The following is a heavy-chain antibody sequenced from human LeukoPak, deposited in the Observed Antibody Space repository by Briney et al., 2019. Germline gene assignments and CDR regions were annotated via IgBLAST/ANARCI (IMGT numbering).Heavy chain of an antibody. V-gene: IGHV3-53*01. J-gene: IGHJ4*02. CDR3: ARGGAYSSGWYVDY. CDR1: GFTVSSNY. D-gene: IGHD6-19*01. CDR2: IYSGGST. Sequence: GGSLRLSCAASGFTVSSNYMSWVRQAPGKGLEWVSVIYSGGSTYYADSVKGRFTISRDNSKNTLYLQMNSLRAEDTAAYYCARGGAYSSGWYVDYWGQGTLVTVSS.